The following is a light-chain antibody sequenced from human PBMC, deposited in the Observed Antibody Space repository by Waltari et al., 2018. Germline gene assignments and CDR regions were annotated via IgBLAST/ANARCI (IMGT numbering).Light chain of an antibody. Sequence: DIVMTQSPLSLPVIPGEPASISCRSSQSLLHSDGYNYLDWYLQRPGPSPQLLIYLGSNRASGVPDRFSGSGSGTDFTLKISRVEAEDVGVYYCMQALQTPPFTFGPGTKVDIK. CDR2: LGS. CDR1: QSLLHSDGYNY. J-gene: IGKJ3*01. V-gene: IGKV2-28*01. CDR3: MQALQTPPFT.